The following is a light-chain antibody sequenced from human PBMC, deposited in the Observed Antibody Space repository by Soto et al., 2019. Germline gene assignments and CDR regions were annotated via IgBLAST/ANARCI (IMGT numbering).Light chain of an antibody. V-gene: IGLV1-40*01. CDR1: WSNFGAGYD. CDR3: QSYDTSLGGSRV. CDR2: GNS. J-gene: IGLJ1*01. Sequence: QSVLTQPPSVSGAPGRRVTISCTGSWSNFGAGYDVHWYQQVPGTAPKLLIYGNSNRPSGVPERFSGSRSGTSAFLAITGLQDEDEADYYCQSYDTSLGGSRVFGTGTKLTVL.